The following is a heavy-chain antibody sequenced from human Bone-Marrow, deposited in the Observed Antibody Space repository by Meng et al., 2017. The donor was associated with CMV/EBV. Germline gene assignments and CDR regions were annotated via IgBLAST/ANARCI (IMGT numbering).Heavy chain of an antibody. CDR2: IRYDGSNK. V-gene: IGHV3-30*02. D-gene: IGHD2-2*01. J-gene: IGHJ5*02. CDR3: AKELIVVVPAANWFDL. CDR1: GFTFSSYG. Sequence: GESLKILLSAPGFTFSSYGMHWVRQAPGKGLEWVAFIRYDGSNKYYADSVKGRFTLSRDNSKNTLYLQMNSLRAEDTAVYYCAKELIVVVPAANWFDLWGQGTLVPFSS.